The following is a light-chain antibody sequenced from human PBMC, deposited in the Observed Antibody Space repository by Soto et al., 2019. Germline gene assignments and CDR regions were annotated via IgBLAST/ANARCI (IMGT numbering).Light chain of an antibody. V-gene: IGKV2-28*01. CDR3: MQALQTPA. Sequence: DIMMTQSPLSLPVTPGEPASISCRSSQSLQHSNGYNYLDWYVQKPGQSPQILIYLASNRASGVPERFSGSGSGTDFTLKISRVEAEDVGTYYCMQALQTPAFGQGTKVEIK. J-gene: IGKJ1*01. CDR1: QSLQHSNGYNY. CDR2: LAS.